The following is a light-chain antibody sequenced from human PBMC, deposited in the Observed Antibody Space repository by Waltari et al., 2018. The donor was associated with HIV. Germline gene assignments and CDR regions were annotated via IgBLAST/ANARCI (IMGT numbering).Light chain of an antibody. V-gene: IGKV1-8*01. CDR2: AAT. CDR3: QQYYDYLRT. Sequence: AIRMTQSPSSFSASTGDRVTITCRACQEISRSLAWYQQEPGRAPKLLFYAATTVQSGVPSRFSGSGPGTDFTLTISCLQSEDFATYYCQQYYDYLRTFGQGTKVEIK. CDR1: QEISRS. J-gene: IGKJ1*01.